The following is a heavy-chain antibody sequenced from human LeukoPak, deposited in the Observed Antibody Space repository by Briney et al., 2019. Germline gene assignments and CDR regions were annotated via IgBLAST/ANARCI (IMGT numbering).Heavy chain of an antibody. V-gene: IGHV3-30*18. Sequence: GGSLRLSCAASGFIFSSYGMNWVRQAPGKGLEWVARISYDGSNEYYADSVKGRFTISRDNSRNTLYLQMNSLRADDTGVYYCAKEDEYGADIAVTGPLFFDSWGQGTLVTVSS. CDR2: ISYDGSNE. J-gene: IGHJ4*02. CDR1: GFIFSSYG. CDR3: AKEDEYGADIAVTGPLFFDS. D-gene: IGHD6-19*01.